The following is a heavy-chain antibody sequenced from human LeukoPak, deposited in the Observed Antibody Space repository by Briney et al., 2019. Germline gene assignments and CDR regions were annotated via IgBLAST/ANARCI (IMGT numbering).Heavy chain of an antibody. D-gene: IGHD6-13*01. Sequence: PGGSLRLSCAASGFTFRSYAMSWVRQAPGKGLEWVSAISGSGGSTYYADSVKGRFTMSRDNSKNTLYLQMNSLRAEDTAVYYCARDSSSWIGSRDYYYMDVWGKGTTVTVSS. J-gene: IGHJ6*03. CDR1: GFTFRSYA. CDR3: ARDSSSWIGSRDYYYMDV. CDR2: ISGSGGST. V-gene: IGHV3-23*01.